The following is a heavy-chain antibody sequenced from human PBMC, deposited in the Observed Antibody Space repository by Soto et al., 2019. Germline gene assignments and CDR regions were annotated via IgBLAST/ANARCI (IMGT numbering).Heavy chain of an antibody. J-gene: IGHJ5*02. V-gene: IGHV3-23*01. D-gene: IGHD3-22*01. CDR2: IGGSGDGR. CDR1: GFTFSNYV. CDR3: ATAYYDIRGFQDR. Sequence: EVQLLESGGALVEPGGSLRLSCDTSGFTFSNYVMTWVRQAPGRGLEWVSSIGGSGDGRSYAESVKGRFTISRDYYEKTLYLQVNSLKAEDTATYFCATAYYDIRGFQDRWGQGTLVTVSS.